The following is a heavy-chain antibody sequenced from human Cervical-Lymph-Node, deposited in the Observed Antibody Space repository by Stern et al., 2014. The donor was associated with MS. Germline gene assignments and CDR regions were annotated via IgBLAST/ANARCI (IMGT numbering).Heavy chain of an antibody. CDR3: ARHVQGFDY. Sequence: EVKLVESGAEVKKPGESLKISCKLSGYSFTIYYIAWVRQMPGKGLDWMGVIYPYVSDTTYSPSFQGQVTISADKSITTAYLQWSSLRASDTAMYYCARHVQGFDYWGQGTLVTVSS. CDR1: GYSFTIYY. CDR2: IYPYVSDT. V-gene: IGHV5-51*01. J-gene: IGHJ4*02.